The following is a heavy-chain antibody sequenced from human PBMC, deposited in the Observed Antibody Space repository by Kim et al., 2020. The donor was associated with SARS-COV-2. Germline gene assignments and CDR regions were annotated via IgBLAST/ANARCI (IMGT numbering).Heavy chain of an antibody. CDR2: INHSGST. D-gene: IGHD6-13*01. Sequence: SETLSLTCAVYGGSFSGYYWSWIRQPPGKGLEWIGEINHSGSTNYNPSLKSRVTISVDTSKNQFSLKLSSVTAAETAVYYCARGTPYSSRSPAHNWFDPWGQGTLVTVSS. J-gene: IGHJ5*02. V-gene: IGHV4-34*01. CDR1: GGSFSGYY. CDR3: ARGTPYSSRSPAHNWFDP.